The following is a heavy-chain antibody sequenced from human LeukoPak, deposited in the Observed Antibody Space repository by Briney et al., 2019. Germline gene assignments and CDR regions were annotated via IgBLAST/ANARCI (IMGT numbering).Heavy chain of an antibody. V-gene: IGHV1-2*02. CDR3: ARDLHYDILTGYNY. Sequence: ASVKVSCKASGYTFTGHYMHWVRQAPGQGLEWMGWINPNSGGTNYAQKFQGRVTMTRDTSISTAYMELSRLRSDDTAVYYCARDLHYDILTGYNYWGQGTLVTVSS. J-gene: IGHJ4*02. D-gene: IGHD3-9*01. CDR1: GYTFTGHY. CDR2: INPNSGGT.